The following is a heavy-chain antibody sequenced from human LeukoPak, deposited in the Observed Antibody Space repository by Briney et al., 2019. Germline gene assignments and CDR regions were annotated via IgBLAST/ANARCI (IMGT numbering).Heavy chain of an antibody. Sequence: GGSLRLSCAASGFTFSSYSMNWVRQAPGKGLEWVSSISSCSSYIYYADSVKGRFTISRDNAKNSLYLQMNSLRAEDTAVYYCARDQVGYSWNYGMDVWGQGTTVTVSS. CDR2: ISSCSSYI. V-gene: IGHV3-21*01. D-gene: IGHD5-24*01. J-gene: IGHJ6*02. CDR1: GFTFSSYS. CDR3: ARDQVGYSWNYGMDV.